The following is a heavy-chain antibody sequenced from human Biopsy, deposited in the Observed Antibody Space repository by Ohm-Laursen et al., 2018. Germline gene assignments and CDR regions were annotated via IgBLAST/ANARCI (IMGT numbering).Heavy chain of an antibody. J-gene: IGHJ4*02. CDR3: ARGPHSGSHSCFDY. V-gene: IGHV1-69*01. Sequence: SSVKVSCKASGFSFTGYYIHWVRQAPGQGLECMGGIIPMFGTANYAQMFQGRVTISADESTSTSYMELSSLTTEDTAIYYCARGPHSGSHSCFDYWGRGTLVTVSS. D-gene: IGHD1-26*01. CDR2: IIPMFGTA. CDR1: GFSFTGYY.